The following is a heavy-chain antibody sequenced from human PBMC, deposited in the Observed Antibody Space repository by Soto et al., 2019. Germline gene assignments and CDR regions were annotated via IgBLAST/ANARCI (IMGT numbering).Heavy chain of an antibody. V-gene: IGHV4-39*01. J-gene: IGHJ4*02. Sequence: PSETLSLTCTVSGGSIGSSSYYWGWIRQPPGKGLEWIGSIYDRGSTYSNPSLKSRLTTSLDTSKNQFSLKLTSVTAADTAVYYCARHGYTSGRTYFDYWGQGTQVTVSS. CDR3: ARHGYTSGRTYFDY. CDR2: IYDRGST. D-gene: IGHD6-19*01. CDR1: GGSIGSSSYY.